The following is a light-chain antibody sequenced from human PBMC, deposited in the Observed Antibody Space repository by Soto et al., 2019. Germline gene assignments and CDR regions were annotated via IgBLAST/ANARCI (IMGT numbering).Light chain of an antibody. J-gene: IGLJ2*01. CDR1: SGSVFTAYY. Sequence: QAVVTQEPSFSVSPGGTVTLTCGLSSGSVFTAYYPSWYQQTPGQPPRTLIHNTTTRASGVPDRFSGSMFGNKAALTITGAQADDESDYYCVLYLGNDMIFGGGTQLTVL. V-gene: IGLV8-61*01. CDR3: VLYLGNDMI. CDR2: NTT.